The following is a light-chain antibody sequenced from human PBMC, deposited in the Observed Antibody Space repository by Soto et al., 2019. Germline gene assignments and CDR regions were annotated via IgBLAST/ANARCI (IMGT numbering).Light chain of an antibody. Sequence: EIVLTQSPATLSLSPGERATLSCRASQSVSSYLAWYQQKPGQAPRLLISDASNRATGIPARFSGSGSGTDFTLTISSLEPEDLAFYYCQQRTNWPLTFGGGTKVEIK. CDR1: QSVSSY. J-gene: IGKJ4*01. V-gene: IGKV3-11*01. CDR3: QQRTNWPLT. CDR2: DAS.